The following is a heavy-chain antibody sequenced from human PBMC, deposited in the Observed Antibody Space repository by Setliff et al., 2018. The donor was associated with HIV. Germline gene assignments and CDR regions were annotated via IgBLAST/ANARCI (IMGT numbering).Heavy chain of an antibody. J-gene: IGHJ4*02. CDR2: VYNDGSV. D-gene: IGHD3-10*01. Sequence: PSETLSLTCDVSGGSINSRDWWSWIRQSPRKGLEWIGEVYNDGSVNYNPSLQSRLTMSIDKYKNEFALRLTSVTAADTAVYYCARGRVLVWFGDLFHSNAYYFDSWGRGKPVTVSS. CDR1: GGSINSRDW. V-gene: IGHV4-4*02. CDR3: ARGRVLVWFGDLFHSNAYYFDS.